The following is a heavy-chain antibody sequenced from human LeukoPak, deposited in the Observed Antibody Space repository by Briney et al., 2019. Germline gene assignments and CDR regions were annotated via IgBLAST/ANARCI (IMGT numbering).Heavy chain of an antibody. V-gene: IGHV1-8*01. J-gene: IGHJ5*02. CDR1: GYTFTSYD. CDR2: MNPNNNNV. Sequence: ASVKVSCKASGYTFTSYDINWVRQATGQGLEWMGWMNPNNNNVGYAQKFQGSVTMTRDTSISTAYMELGSLTSEDTAVYYCARGGFLPQYRRDFDPWGQGTLVTVSS. D-gene: IGHD5-12*01. CDR3: ARGGFLPQYRRDFDP.